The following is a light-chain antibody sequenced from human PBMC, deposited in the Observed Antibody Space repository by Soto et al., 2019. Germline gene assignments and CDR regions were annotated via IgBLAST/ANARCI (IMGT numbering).Light chain of an antibody. J-gene: IGKJ1*01. CDR1: QRINAW. CDR3: QQYHRYST. Sequence: DIQMTQSPSTLSASVGDRVTITCRASQRINAWLAWYQQKPGKAPKLLIYDVSTLDSGVPSRFSGSASGTEFTLTISSLESDDFATYYCQQYHRYSTFGQGTRVDIK. CDR2: DVS. V-gene: IGKV1-5*01.